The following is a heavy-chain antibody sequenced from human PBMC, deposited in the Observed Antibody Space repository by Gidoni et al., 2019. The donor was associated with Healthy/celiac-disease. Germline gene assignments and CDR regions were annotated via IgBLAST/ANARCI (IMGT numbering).Heavy chain of an antibody. CDR2: IKQDGSEK. D-gene: IGHD3-22*01. Sequence: VQLVESGGGLVQPGGPLRPSCAASGFTLSRYWVSWARQAPGKGLEWVANIKQDGSEKYYVDSVKGRFTISRDNAKNSLYLQMNSLRAEDTAVYYCAREGRYYYDSSGEPIDYWGQGTLVTVSS. CDR3: AREGRYYYDSSGEPIDY. J-gene: IGHJ4*02. V-gene: IGHV3-7*01. CDR1: GFTLSRYW.